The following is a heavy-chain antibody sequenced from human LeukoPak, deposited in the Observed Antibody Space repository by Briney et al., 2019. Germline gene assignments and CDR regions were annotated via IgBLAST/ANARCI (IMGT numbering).Heavy chain of an antibody. CDR2: IYSEGPT. Sequence: GGPLRLSCAASGFTVSRNYMSWVRQAPGEGLEWVSVIYSEGPTYYADFVKGRFTISRDNSWNTLYLQMNSLRGEDTAVYYCVGGRDGYKQGDHRGQGTLVTVSS. D-gene: IGHD5-24*01. J-gene: IGHJ4*02. V-gene: IGHV3-66*01. CDR1: GFTVSRNY. CDR3: VGGRDGYKQGDH.